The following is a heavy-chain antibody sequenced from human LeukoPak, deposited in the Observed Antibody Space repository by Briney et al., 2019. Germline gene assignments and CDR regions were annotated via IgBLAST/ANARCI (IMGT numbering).Heavy chain of an antibody. CDR3: ARRSAVAGMYYFDY. J-gene: IGHJ4*02. Sequence: PSETLSLTCTVSGGSISSSSYYWGWIRQPPGKGLEWIGRIYYSGSTYYNPSLKSRVTISVDTSKNQFSLKLSSVTAADTAVYYCARRSAVAGMYYFDYWGQGTLVTVSS. D-gene: IGHD6-19*01. CDR2: IYYSGST. V-gene: IGHV4-39*01. CDR1: GGSISSSSYY.